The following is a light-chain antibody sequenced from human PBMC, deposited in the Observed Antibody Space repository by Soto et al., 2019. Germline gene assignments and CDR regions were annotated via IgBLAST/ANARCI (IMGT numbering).Light chain of an antibody. J-gene: IGLJ3*02. CDR2: EVS. CDR3: NSYAGSNNWV. Sequence: QSVLTQPPSASGSPGQSVTISCTGTSSDVGGYNYVSWYQQHPGKAPKLMIYEVSKRPSGVPDRFSGSKSGNTASLTVYGLQAEDEADYYCNSYAGSNNWVFGGGTKLTVL. V-gene: IGLV2-8*01. CDR1: SSDVGGYNY.